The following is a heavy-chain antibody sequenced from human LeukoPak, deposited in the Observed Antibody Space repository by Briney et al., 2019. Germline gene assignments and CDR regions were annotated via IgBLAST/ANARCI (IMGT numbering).Heavy chain of an antibody. CDR1: GGSISSGDYY. CDR3: ARYCSGGSCYPSAWFDP. CDR2: IYYSGST. V-gene: IGHV4-30-4*01. J-gene: IGHJ5*02. Sequence: PSQTLSLTGTVSGGSISSGDYYWSWIRQPPGKGLEWIGYIYYSGSTYYNPSLKSRVTISVDTSKNQFSLKLSSVTAADTAVYYCARYCSGGSCYPSAWFDPWGQGTLVTVSS. D-gene: IGHD2-15*01.